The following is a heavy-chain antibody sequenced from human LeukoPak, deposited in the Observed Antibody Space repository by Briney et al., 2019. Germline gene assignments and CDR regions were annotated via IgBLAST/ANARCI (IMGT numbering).Heavy chain of an antibody. CDR3: SRSPSLSGSYLGVLSWFDP. J-gene: IGHJ5*02. D-gene: IGHD3-10*01. Sequence: SETLSLTCTCSGGFISSYYWSWIRQPPAKGLEWMGYIYYSWSTNYNPSLKSRVDMSVDTSKNQFSLKLSSVAAADTAVYYCSRSPSLSGSYLGVLSWFDPWGQGTLVTVSS. CDR2: IYYSWST. CDR1: GGFISSYY. V-gene: IGHV4-59*01.